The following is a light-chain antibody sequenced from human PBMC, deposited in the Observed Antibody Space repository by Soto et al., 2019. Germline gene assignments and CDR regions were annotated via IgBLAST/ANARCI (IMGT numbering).Light chain of an antibody. CDR2: DAS. CDR1: QSMSTW. CDR3: QQYKSYPT. Sequence: DIQMTQSPPTLSASVGDRVTLTCRASQSMSTWLAWYQQKPGKAPKLLISDASSLQSGVPSRFSGRGSGTEFSLTISGLQPDDFATYYCQQYKSYPTFGQGTALEIK. V-gene: IGKV1-5*01. J-gene: IGKJ2*01.